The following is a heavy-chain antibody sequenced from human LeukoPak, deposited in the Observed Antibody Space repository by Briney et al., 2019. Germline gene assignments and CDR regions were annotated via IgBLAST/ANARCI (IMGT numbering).Heavy chain of an antibody. CDR2: INHSGSS. V-gene: IGHV4-34*01. CDR3: ARVQAEVGPGH. D-gene: IGHD1-26*01. CDR1: GGSFSGYY. Sequence: SETLSLTCAVYGGSFSGYYWSWIRQPPGKGLEWIGEINHSGSSSYNPSLKSRVSISLDASKNQFSLKLTSVTAADTAVYYCARVQAEVGPGHWGQGTLVTVSS. J-gene: IGHJ4*02.